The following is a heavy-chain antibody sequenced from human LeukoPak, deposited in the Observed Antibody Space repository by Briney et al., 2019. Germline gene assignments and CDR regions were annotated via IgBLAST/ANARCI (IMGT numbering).Heavy chain of an antibody. CDR2: IYENGGTT. D-gene: IGHD2-21*01. CDR1: GFTFRSHA. CDR3: AKDFRIGYSAHFDY. Sequence: GGSLRLSCVGSGFTFRSHAMSWVRQATEKGLGFVSGIYENGGTTYYADSVKGRFSISRDNSKNTLYLQMDSLRGEDTAVYYCAKDFRIGYSAHFDYWGQGALVTVSS. V-gene: IGHV3-23*01. J-gene: IGHJ4*02.